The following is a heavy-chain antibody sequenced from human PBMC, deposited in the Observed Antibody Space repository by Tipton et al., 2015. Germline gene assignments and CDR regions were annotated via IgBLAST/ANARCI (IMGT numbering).Heavy chain of an antibody. Sequence: SLRLSCAASGFTFSSYAMSWVRQAPGKGLEWVSAIGGSGGNTYYADSVKGRFTISRDNSKNTLYLQMNSLRAEDTAVYYYAKGYYYDSSGYGMPDYFDYWGQGTLVTVSS. D-gene: IGHD3-22*01. CDR3: AKGYYYDSSGYGMPDYFDY. J-gene: IGHJ4*02. V-gene: IGHV3-23*01. CDR2: IGGSGGNT. CDR1: GFTFSSYA.